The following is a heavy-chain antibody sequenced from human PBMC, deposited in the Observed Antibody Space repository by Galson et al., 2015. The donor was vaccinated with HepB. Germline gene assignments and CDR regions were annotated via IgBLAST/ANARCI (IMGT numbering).Heavy chain of an antibody. D-gene: IGHD2-2*01. CDR3: AKGDIVVVPAAMGFDP. CDR2: ISGSGGST. Sequence: SLRLSCAASGFTFSSYAMSWVRQAPGKGLEWVSAISGSGGSTYYADSVKGRFTISRDNSKNTLYLQMNSLRAEDTAVYYCAKGDIVVVPAAMGFDPWGQGTLVTVSS. CDR1: GFTFSSYA. V-gene: IGHV3-23*01. J-gene: IGHJ5*02.